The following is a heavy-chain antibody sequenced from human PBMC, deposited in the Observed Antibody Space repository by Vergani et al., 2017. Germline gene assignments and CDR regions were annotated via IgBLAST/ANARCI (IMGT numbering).Heavy chain of an antibody. J-gene: IGHJ3*02. CDR3: AREIVATGDAFDI. CDR2: IIPILGIA. D-gene: IGHD5-12*01. V-gene: IGHV1-69*08. CDR1: GGTFSSYT. Sequence: QVQLVQSGAEVKKPGSSVKVSCKASGGTFSSYTISWVRQAPGQGLEWMGRIIPILGIANYAQKFQGRVTITADKSTSTAYMELSSLRSEDTAVYYCAREIVATGDAFDIRGQGTMVTVSS.